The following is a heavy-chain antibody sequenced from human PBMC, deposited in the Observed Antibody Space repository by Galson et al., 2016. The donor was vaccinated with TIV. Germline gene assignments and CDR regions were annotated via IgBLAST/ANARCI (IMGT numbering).Heavy chain of an antibody. J-gene: IGHJ4*02. CDR2: MSPSNGNT. Sequence: SVKVSCKASGYTFTNFDISWIRQAPGQGLEWMGWMSPSNGNTGYAQKFRGRITMTRHPSTTTVYMELSGLTSEDTAVYYCARGHYYDSSGYSFDFWGQGTLVTVSS. V-gene: IGHV1-8*01. D-gene: IGHD3-22*01. CDR3: ARGHYYDSSGYSFDF. CDR1: GYTFTNFD.